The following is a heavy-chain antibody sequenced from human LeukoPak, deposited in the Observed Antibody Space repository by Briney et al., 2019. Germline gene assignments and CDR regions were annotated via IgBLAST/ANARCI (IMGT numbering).Heavy chain of an antibody. J-gene: IGHJ6*02. D-gene: IGHD3-22*01. CDR3: AKALGRAPYYYDSSGYYPTDYYYYGMDV. CDR1: GFTFDDYG. V-gene: IGHV3-23*01. CDR2: ISGSGGST. Sequence: PGGSLRLSCAASGFTFDDYGMSWVRQAPGKGLEWVSAISGSGGSTYYADSVKGRFTISRDNSKNTLYLQMNSLRAEDTAVYYCAKALGRAPYYYDSSGYYPTDYYYYGMDVWGQGTTVTVSS.